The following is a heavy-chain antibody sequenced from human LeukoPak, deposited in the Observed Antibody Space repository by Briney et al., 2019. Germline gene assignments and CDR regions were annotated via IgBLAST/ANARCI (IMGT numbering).Heavy chain of an antibody. J-gene: IGHJ4*02. D-gene: IGHD2-2*01. V-gene: IGHV3-23*01. CDR3: AKANWVSNADAVW. Sequence: GGSLRLSCAASGFTFASYGMSWVRQAPGKGLEWVSFITTNGGRTSYADSVEGRFTISRDNPRNTLYMQMNSLRVEDTAIYYCAKANWVSNADAVWWGQGTLVTVSS. CDR2: ITTNGGRT. CDR1: GFTFASYG.